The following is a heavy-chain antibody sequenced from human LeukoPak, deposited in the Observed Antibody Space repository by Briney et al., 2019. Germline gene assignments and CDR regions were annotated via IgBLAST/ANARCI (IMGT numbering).Heavy chain of an antibody. V-gene: IGHV4-39*01. D-gene: IGHD1-26*01. CDR2: TYYSGST. CDR3: ARHRPSGGYGGYFDY. CDR1: GGSISSSSYY. Sequence: SETLSLTCTVSGGSISSSSYYWGWIRQPPGKGLEWIGSTYYSGSTYYNPSPKSRVTISVDTSKNQFSLKLSSVTAADTAVYYCARHRPSGGYGGYFDYWGQGTLVTVSS. J-gene: IGHJ4*02.